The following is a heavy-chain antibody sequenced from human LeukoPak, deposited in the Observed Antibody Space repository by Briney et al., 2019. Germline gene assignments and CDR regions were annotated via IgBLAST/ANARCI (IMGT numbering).Heavy chain of an antibody. CDR2: INPSGGST. D-gene: IGHD6-13*01. V-gene: IGHV1-46*01. J-gene: IGHJ1*01. CDR3: ARVRDIAAAGLYFQH. Sequence: ASVKVSCKASGYTFTSYYMHWVRQAPGQGLERMGIINPSGGSTSYAQKFQGRVTMTRDTSTSTVYMELSSLGSEDTAVYYCARVRDIAAAGLYFQHWGQGTLVTVSS. CDR1: GYTFTSYY.